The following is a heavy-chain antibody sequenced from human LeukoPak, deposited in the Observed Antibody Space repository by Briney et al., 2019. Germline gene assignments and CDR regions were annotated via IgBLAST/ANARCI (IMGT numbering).Heavy chain of an antibody. CDR3: ARRDYYDSSGYAFDY. J-gene: IGHJ4*02. V-gene: IGHV4-39*01. Sequence: SETLSLTCAVYGGSFSGYYWGWIRQPPGKGLEWIGSIYYSGSTYYNPSLKSRVTISVDTSKNQFSLKLSSVTAADTAVYYCARRDYYDSSGYAFDYWGQGTLVTVSS. D-gene: IGHD3-22*01. CDR2: IYYSGST. CDR1: GGSFSGYY.